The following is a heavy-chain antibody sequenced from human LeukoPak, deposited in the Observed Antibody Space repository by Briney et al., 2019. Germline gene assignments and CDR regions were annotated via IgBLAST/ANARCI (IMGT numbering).Heavy chain of an antibody. CDR3: ARVDTAMGSFYYYYYYMDV. CDR1: GYTFTGYY. Sequence: ASVKVSCKASGYTFTGYYMHWVRQAPGPGLEWMGRINPNSGRTNYAQKVRGRVTMTRDTSISTAYMELSRLRSDDTAVYYCARVDTAMGSFYYYYYYMDVWGKGTTVTVSS. J-gene: IGHJ6*03. D-gene: IGHD5-18*01. CDR2: INPNSGRT. V-gene: IGHV1-2*06.